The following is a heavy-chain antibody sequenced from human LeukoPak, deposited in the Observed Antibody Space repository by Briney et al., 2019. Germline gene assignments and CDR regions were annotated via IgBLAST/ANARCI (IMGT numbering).Heavy chain of an antibody. CDR2: ISYDGSNK. CDR3: ARDLLARGSYYGY. CDR1: GLTFSSYA. D-gene: IGHD1-26*01. J-gene: IGHJ4*02. V-gene: IGHV3-30-3*01. Sequence: PGRSLRLSCAASGLTFSSYAMHWVRQAPGKGLEWVAVISYDGSNKYYADSVKGRFTISRDNSKNTLYLQMTSLRAEDTAVYYCARDLLARGSYYGYWGQGTLVTVSS.